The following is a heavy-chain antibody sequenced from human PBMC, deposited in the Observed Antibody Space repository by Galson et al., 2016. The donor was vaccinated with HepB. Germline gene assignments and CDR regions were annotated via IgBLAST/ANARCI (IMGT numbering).Heavy chain of an antibody. CDR1: RFIFRGYW. D-gene: IGHD2-15*01. CDR3: SRDRLFMADT. CDR2: INGDGTTT. V-gene: IGHV3-74*01. Sequence: SLRLSCAAPRFIFRGYWMQWVRQAPGKGLTWVARINGDGTTTVYADSVKGRFTISRDSAKNTLYLQMTSLRAEDTAVYYCSRDRLFMADTWGQGTLVTVSS. J-gene: IGHJ5*02.